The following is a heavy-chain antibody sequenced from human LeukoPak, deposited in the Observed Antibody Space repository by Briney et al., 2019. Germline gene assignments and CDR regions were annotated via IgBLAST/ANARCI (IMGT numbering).Heavy chain of an antibody. CDR1: GFTFSSYS. J-gene: IGHJ3*02. D-gene: IGHD5-18*01. V-gene: IGHV3-21*01. CDR3: ARYSYGFRAFDI. CDR2: ISSSSSYI. Sequence: GSLRLSCAASGFTFSSYSMNWVRQAPGKGLEWVSSISSSSSYIYYADSVKGRFTISRDNAKNSLYLQMNSLRAEDTAVYYCARYSYGFRAFDIWGQGKMVTVSS.